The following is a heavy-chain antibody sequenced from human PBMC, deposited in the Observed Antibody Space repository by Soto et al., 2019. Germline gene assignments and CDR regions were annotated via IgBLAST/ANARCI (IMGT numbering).Heavy chain of an antibody. D-gene: IGHD6-13*01. CDR2: IYHSGST. J-gene: IGHJ4*02. V-gene: IGHV4-4*03. CDR3: ARGETQQQRDY. Sequence: QVQLQESGPGLVKPPGTLSLTCAVSGDSITSDKWWSWIRQPPGKGLQWIGEIYHSGSTKYNPSLKSRVIISVDKSKNQFSLKLSSVTAADTAVYYCARGETQQQRDYWGQGTLVTVSS. CDR1: GDSITSDKW.